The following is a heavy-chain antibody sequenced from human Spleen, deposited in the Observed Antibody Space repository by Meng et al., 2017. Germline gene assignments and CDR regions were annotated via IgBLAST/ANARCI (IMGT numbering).Heavy chain of an antibody. V-gene: IGHV4-34*01. D-gene: IGHD2-2*01. J-gene: IGHJ3*02. Sequence: QVQLQQWGAGLLKPSETLSLTCAVYGGSFSGYYWSVIRQPPGKGLEWIGEINHSGSTNYNPSLKSRVTISVDTSKNQFSLKLSSVTAADTAVYYCARIYCRSTSCYVPAFDIWGQGTMVTVSS. CDR2: INHSGST. CDR1: GGSFSGYY. CDR3: ARIYCRSTSCYVPAFDI.